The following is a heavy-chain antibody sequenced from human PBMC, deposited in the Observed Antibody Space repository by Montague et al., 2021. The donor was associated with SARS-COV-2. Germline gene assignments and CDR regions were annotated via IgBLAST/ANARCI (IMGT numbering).Heavy chain of an antibody. J-gene: IGHJ2*01. Sequence: SETLSLTCTVSGDSISRNSYYWGWIRQPPGKGLEWIGSMPYSGSTYHNLPLKSRVSISVDTSKNQFSLKLSSMTAADTAVYYCAKSAWHNWYFDIWGRGTLVTVSS. CDR2: MPYSGST. V-gene: IGHV4-39*01. CDR3: AKSAWHNWYFDI. CDR1: GDSISRNSYY. D-gene: IGHD2/OR15-2a*01.